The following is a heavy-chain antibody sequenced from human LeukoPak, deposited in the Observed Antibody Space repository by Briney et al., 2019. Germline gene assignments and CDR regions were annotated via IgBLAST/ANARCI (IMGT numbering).Heavy chain of an antibody. CDR2: MNPNSGNT. J-gene: IGHJ4*02. D-gene: IGHD2-15*01. V-gene: IGHV1-8*01. CDR1: GYTFTSYD. CDR3: ARVSQGTAAQDFDY. Sequence: GASVKVSCKASGYTFTSYDINWVRQATGQGLEWMGWMNPNSGNTGYAQKFQGRVTMTRNTSISTAYMELSSLRSEDTAVYYCARVSQGTAAQDFDYWGQGTLVTVSS.